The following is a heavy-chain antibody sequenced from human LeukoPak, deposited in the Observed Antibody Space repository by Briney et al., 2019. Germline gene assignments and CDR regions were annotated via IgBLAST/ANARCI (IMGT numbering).Heavy chain of an antibody. CDR1: GGSISSGSYY. CDR3: ARHPLNLYFDY. V-gene: IGHV4-61*02. Sequence: SETLSLTCTVSGGSISSGSYYWSWIRQPAGKGLEWIGRIYHSGSTYYNPSLKSRVTISVDTSKNQFSLKLSSVTAADTAVYYCARHPLNLYFDYWGQGTLVTVSS. CDR2: IYHSGST. J-gene: IGHJ4*02.